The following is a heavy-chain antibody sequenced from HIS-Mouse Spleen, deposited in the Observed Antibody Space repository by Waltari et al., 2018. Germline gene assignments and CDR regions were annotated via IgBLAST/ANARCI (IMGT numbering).Heavy chain of an antibody. CDR3: ARAVRGYYDFWSGYHY. D-gene: IGHD3-3*01. Sequence: QVQLVQSGAEVKKPGASVKVSCKASGYTFTGYYMHWVRQAPGQGLEWMGWINPNSGGTNYAQKFQGRVTMTRDTSISTASMELSRLRADDTAVYYCARAVRGYYDFWSGYHYWGQGTLVTVSS. CDR2: INPNSGGT. V-gene: IGHV1-2*02. CDR1: GYTFTGYY. J-gene: IGHJ4*02.